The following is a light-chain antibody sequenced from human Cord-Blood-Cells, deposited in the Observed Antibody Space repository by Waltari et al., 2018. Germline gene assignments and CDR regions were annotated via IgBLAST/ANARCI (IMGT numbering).Light chain of an antibody. V-gene: IGKV3D-15*01. CDR1: QSGSSN. Sequence: EIVMTQSPATLSVSPGERATLSCRASQSGSSNLAWYQQKPGQAPRLLIYGASIRATGIPARFSGSGSGTEFTLTISSLQSEDFAVYYWQQYNNWPYTFGQGTKLEIK. CDR3: QQYNNWPYT. CDR2: GAS. J-gene: IGKJ2*01.